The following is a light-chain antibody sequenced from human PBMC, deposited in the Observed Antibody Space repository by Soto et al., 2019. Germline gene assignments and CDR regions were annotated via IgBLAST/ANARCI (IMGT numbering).Light chain of an antibody. Sequence: EIVLTQSPATLSVSPGERATLSCRASQSVSNYLAWYQQKPGQAPRLLIYDASNRATGVPARFSGSGSGTDFTLAIRSLEAEDFAVYYLQKGGTLGRGTKLEIK. CDR1: QSVSNY. CDR2: DAS. J-gene: IGKJ2*01. CDR3: QKGGT. V-gene: IGKV3-11*01.